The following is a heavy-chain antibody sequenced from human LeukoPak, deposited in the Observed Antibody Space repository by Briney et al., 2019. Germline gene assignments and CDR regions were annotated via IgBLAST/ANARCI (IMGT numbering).Heavy chain of an antibody. J-gene: IGHJ6*03. CDR1: GFTFDDYT. Sequence: GGSLRLSCAASGFTFDDYTMHWVRQAPGKGLEWVSLISWDGGSTYYADSVKGRFTISRDNAKNSLYLQMNSLRAEDTALYYCARVVTLYYYYYMDVWGKGTTVTVSS. CDR3: ARVVTLYYYYYMDV. D-gene: IGHD4-11*01. V-gene: IGHV3-43*01. CDR2: ISWDGGST.